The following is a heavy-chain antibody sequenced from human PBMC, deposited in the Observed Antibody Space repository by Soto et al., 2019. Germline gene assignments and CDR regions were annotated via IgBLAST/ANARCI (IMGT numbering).Heavy chain of an antibody. Sequence: EVQLVESGGGLVQPGGSLKLSCAASGFTFSDSAMHWVRQAPGKGLEWVGRTRSRSNNYATEYGASVKGRFTISRDASKKTVYLQMNSLTTEDTAMYYCTRQDPVNVVENEAYDFWGQGTMVTVSS. CDR1: GFTFSDSA. D-gene: IGHD2-15*01. CDR3: TRQDPVNVVENEAYDF. CDR2: TRSRSNNYAT. V-gene: IGHV3-73*01. J-gene: IGHJ3*01.